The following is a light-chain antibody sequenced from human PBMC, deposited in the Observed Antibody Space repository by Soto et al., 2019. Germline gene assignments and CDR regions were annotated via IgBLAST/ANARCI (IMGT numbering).Light chain of an antibody. CDR3: QQLKSYPQT. J-gene: IGKJ1*01. CDR1: QGISSY. Sequence: DIQLTQSPSFLSASVGDRVTITCRASQGISSYLAWYQQKPGKAPKLLIYAASNLRSGVPSRFSGSGSGTEFTLEISRLQPEDFATYYCQQLKSYPQTFGQGTKVEIQ. V-gene: IGKV1-9*01. CDR2: AAS.